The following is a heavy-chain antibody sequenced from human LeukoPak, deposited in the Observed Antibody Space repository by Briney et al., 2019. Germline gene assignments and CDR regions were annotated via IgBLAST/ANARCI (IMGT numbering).Heavy chain of an antibody. CDR1: GFIFSRCD. CDR3: AKRRASDGSGYRAFEF. D-gene: IGHD3-22*01. J-gene: IGHJ4*02. CDR2: ISFAGDKT. Sequence: GGSLRLSCAASGFIFSRCDMSWVRQPPEEGLEWVSTISFAGDKTAYTDSVKGRFIISRDNSKNTVYLQMNSLRAEDTAVYYCAKRRASDGSGYRAFEFWGQGTLVTVSS. V-gene: IGHV3-23*01.